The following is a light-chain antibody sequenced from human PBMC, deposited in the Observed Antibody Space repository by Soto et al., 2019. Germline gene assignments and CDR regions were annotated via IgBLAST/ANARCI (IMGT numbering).Light chain of an antibody. Sequence: DIRMTQSPSSLSASVGDRVTITCQASQDITSNLNWFQQKSGKAPMLLVYDASNLETGVTSRFSGSGSGTDFTFTIRSLQPEDTATYFCQQYDNFPFTFGPGTKVDI. V-gene: IGKV1-33*01. CDR1: QDITSN. CDR3: QQYDNFPFT. J-gene: IGKJ3*01. CDR2: DAS.